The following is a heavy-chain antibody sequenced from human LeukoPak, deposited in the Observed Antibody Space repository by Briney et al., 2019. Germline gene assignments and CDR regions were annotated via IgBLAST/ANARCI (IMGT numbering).Heavy chain of an antibody. CDR3: ARLQQIRQSTGSENWFDP. CDR2: IYTSGST. Sequence: SETLSLTCSVSGVSISSYYWRWIRQPPRKGLEWIGYIYTSGSTNYNPSLKSRVTISVDTSKNQFSLKLSSVTAADTAVYYCARLQQIRQSTGSENWFDPWGQGTLVTVSS. CDR1: GVSISSYY. J-gene: IGHJ5*02. D-gene: IGHD1-14*01. V-gene: IGHV4-4*09.